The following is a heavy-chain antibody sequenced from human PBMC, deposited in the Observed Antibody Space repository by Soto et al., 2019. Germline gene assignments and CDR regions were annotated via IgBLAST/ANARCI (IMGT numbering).Heavy chain of an antibody. V-gene: IGHV3-64D*08. J-gene: IGHJ4*02. CDR2: ISSNGGST. D-gene: IGHD1-26*01. CDR3: VKPITKWELLARPDY. CDR1: GFTFSSYA. Sequence: PGGSLRLSCSASGFTFSSYAMHWVRQAPGKGLEYVSAISSNGGSTYYADSVKGRFTISRDNSKNTLYLQMSSLRAEDTAVYYCVKPITKWELLARPDYWGQGTLVTVSS.